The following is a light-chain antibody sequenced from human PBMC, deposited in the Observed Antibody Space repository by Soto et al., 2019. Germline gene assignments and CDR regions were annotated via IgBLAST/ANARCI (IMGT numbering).Light chain of an antibody. J-gene: IGKJ1*01. CDR3: QQYNKWRT. V-gene: IGKV3-15*01. Sequence: EIVMTQSPATLSVTPGERATLSCRASQSVDSNLAWYQQKPGQAPSLLIYDASTRATGIPARISGSGSGTEFTLTISSLQSEDFAVYYCQQYNKWRTFGQGTKVDIK. CDR2: DAS. CDR1: QSVDSN.